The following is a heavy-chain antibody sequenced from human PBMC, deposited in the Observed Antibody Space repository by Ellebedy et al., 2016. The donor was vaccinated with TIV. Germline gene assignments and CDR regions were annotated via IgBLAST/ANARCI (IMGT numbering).Heavy chain of an antibody. Sequence: AASVKVSCKASGGTFSSYAISWVRQAPGQGLEWMGRIIPILGIANYAQKFQGRVTITADKSTSTAYMELSSLRSEDTAVYYCARDRDRSSWYFGGYYYYGMDVWGQGTTVTVS. J-gene: IGHJ6*02. CDR3: ARDRDRSSWYFGGYYYYGMDV. D-gene: IGHD6-13*01. CDR2: IIPILGIA. CDR1: GGTFSSYA. V-gene: IGHV1-69*04.